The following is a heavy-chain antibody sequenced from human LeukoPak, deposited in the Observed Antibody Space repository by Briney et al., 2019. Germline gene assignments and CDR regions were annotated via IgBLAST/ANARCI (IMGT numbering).Heavy chain of an antibody. J-gene: IGHJ6*02. Sequence: SAKVFCKASGYTFTGYYMHWVRQAPGQGLEWMGWINYNSGGTNYAQKFQGRVTMTRDTSISTAYMELSRLRSDDTAVYYCARDMGYGYSHYYYGMDVWGQGTTVTVSS. V-gene: IGHV1-2*02. CDR2: INYNSGGT. CDR1: GYTFTGYY. CDR3: ARDMGYGYSHYYYGMDV. D-gene: IGHD5-18*01.